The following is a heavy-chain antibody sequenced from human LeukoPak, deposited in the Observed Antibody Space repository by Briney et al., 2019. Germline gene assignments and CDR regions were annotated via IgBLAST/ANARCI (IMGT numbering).Heavy chain of an antibody. V-gene: IGHV4-39*01. Sequence: SETLSLTCTVSGGSISSSSYYWGWIRQPPGKGLEWIGSIYYNGSTYYNPSLKSRVTISVDTSKNQFSLKLGSVTAADTAVYYCVKYLWFGELYFDYWGQGTLVTVSS. CDR1: GGSISSSSYY. J-gene: IGHJ4*02. D-gene: IGHD3-10*01. CDR2: IYYNGST. CDR3: VKYLWFGELYFDY.